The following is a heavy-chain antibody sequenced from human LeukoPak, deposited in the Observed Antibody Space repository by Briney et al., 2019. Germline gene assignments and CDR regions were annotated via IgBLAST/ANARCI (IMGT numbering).Heavy chain of an antibody. D-gene: IGHD6-19*01. V-gene: IGHV4-59*01. Sequence: SETLSLTCTVSGGSISSYYWSWIRQPPGKGLEWIGYIHYSGSTNYNPSLKSRVTISVDTSKNQFSLKLSSVTAADTAVYYCARVSGWYSPVDYWGQGTLVTVSS. J-gene: IGHJ4*02. CDR2: IHYSGST. CDR1: GGSISSYY. CDR3: ARVSGWYSPVDY.